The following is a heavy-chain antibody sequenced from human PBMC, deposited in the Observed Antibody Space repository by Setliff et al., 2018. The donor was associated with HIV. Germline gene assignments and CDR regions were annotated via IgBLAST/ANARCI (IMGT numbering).Heavy chain of an antibody. Sequence: PGGSLRLSCAASGLSFSSYVMSWVRQAPGKGLEWVSGISGSGGSTYYADSVKGRFTISRDNSKNTLYLQMNSLGADDRAVYYCAKVRLMFLDDAFDIWGQGTMVTVSS. CDR1: GLSFSSYV. CDR2: ISGSGGST. CDR3: AKVRLMFLDDAFDI. V-gene: IGHV3-23*01. D-gene: IGHD5-12*01. J-gene: IGHJ3*02.